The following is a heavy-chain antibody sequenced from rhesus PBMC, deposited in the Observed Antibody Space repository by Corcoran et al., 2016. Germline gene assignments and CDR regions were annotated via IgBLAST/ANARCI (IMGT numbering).Heavy chain of an antibody. V-gene: IGHV4-80*01. Sequence: QVQLQESGPGLVKPSETLSLTCAVSGGSFSSHWWSWVRQPPGKGLEGIGQINGNSGSTHYNPSLKSRVTISQDASKNQFSLKLSSVTAADTAGYYCARNEYSAYWGQGVLVTVSP. CDR3: ARNEYSAY. CDR2: INGNSGST. D-gene: IGHD4-23*01. J-gene: IGHJ4*01. CDR1: GGSFSSHW.